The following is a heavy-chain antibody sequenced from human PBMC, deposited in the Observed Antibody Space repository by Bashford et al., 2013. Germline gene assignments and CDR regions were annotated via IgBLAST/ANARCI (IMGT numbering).Heavy chain of an antibody. D-gene: IGHD5-12*01. Sequence: ASVKVSCKASGYTFSGYYMHWVRQAPGQGLEWLGWINPNSGGTNYAQKFQGRVTMTTDTSISTAYMEMSGLTSDDTAVYYCARVSFSGYDLGSGDYHYYAMDVWGQGTTVTVSS. V-gene: IGHV1-2*02. CDR2: INPNSGGT. J-gene: IGHJ6*02. CDR3: ARVSFSGYDLGSGDYHYYAMDV. CDR1: GYTFSGYY.